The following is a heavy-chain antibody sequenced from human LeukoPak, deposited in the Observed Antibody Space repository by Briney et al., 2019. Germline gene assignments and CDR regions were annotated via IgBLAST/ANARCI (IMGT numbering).Heavy chain of an antibody. J-gene: IGHJ6*03. CDR2: ISWNSGSI. CDR3: AKDKGRYYYYYMDV. Sequence: GGSLRLSCAASGFTFDDYAMHWVRQAPGKGLEWVSGISWNSGSIGYADSVEGRFTIPRDNAKNSLYLQMNSLRAEDMALYYCAKDKGRYYYYYMDVWGKGTTVTVSS. CDR1: GFTFDDYA. V-gene: IGHV3-9*03.